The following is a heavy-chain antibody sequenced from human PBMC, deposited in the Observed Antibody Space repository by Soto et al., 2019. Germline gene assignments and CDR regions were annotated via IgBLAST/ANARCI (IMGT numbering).Heavy chain of an antibody. J-gene: IGHJ4*02. CDR1: GFTFSSYG. Sequence: QVPLVESGGGVVQPGRSLRLSCAASGFTFSSYGMHWVRQAPGKGLEWVAVISYDGSNKYYADSVKGRFTISRDNSKNTLNLQMNRLRAEDTAVYYGAKDLRGSHLIDYWGQGTLVTVSS. D-gene: IGHD3-16*01. CDR3: AKDLRGSHLIDY. CDR2: ISYDGSNK. V-gene: IGHV3-30*18.